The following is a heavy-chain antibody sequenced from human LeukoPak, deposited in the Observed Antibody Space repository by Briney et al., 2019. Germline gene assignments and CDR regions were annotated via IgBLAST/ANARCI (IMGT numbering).Heavy chain of an antibody. D-gene: IGHD2-2*01. V-gene: IGHV3-48*02. J-gene: IGHJ1*01. Sequence: PGGSLRLSCAASGFTFSSYSMNWVRQAPGKGLEWDSYISSSSSTIYYADSVKGRFTISRDNAKNSLYLQMNSLRDEDTAVYYCAREVVPAAIGYFQHWGQGTLVTVSS. CDR2: ISSSSSTI. CDR1: GFTFSSYS. CDR3: AREVVPAAIGYFQH.